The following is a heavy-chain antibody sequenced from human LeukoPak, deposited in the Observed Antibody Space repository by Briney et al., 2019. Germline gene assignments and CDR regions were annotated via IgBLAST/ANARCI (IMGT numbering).Heavy chain of an antibody. J-gene: IGHJ4*02. V-gene: IGHV3-23*01. CDR3: AKRISGYTFDS. Sequence: PGGSLRLSCAASGFTFSSYGMHWVRQAPGKGLEWVSAISGSGVYTYYADSVKGRFTISRDNSKNTLYLQMNSLRAEDTAVYYCAKRISGYTFDSWGQGTLVTVST. CDR1: GFTFSSYG. CDR2: ISGSGVYT. D-gene: IGHD3-22*01.